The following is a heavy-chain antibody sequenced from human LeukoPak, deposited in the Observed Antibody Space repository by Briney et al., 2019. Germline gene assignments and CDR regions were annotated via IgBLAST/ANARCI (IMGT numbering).Heavy chain of an antibody. CDR2: ISGRDGST. D-gene: IGHD1-14*01. Sequence: PGGSLRLSCAASGFTFSAYAMSWVRQAPGKGLECVSSISGRDGSTYYADSVKGRFTVSRDKAKNTLYLQMNSLRADDTAVYYCARETPGSRVFDSWGQGTLVTVSS. J-gene: IGHJ4*02. CDR3: ARETPGSRVFDS. V-gene: IGHV3-23*01. CDR1: GFTFSAYA.